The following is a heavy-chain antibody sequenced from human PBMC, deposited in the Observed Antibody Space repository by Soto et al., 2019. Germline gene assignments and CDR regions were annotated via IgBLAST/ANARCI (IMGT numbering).Heavy chain of an antibody. CDR1: GGSISSGGYY. D-gene: IGHD3-9*01. V-gene: IGHV4-31*03. J-gene: IGHJ4*02. CDR2: IYYSGST. Sequence: SETLSLTCTVSGGSISSGGYYWSWIRQHPGKGLEWIGYIYYSGSTYYNPSLKSRVTISVDTSKNQFSLKLSSVTAADTAVYYCARVGPIVLRYFDWLSSPLYYFDYWGQGTLVTVSS. CDR3: ARVGPIVLRYFDWLSSPLYYFDY.